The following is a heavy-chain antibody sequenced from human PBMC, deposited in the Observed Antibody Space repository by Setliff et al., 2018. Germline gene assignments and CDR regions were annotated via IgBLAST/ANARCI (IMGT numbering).Heavy chain of an antibody. J-gene: IGHJ5*01. CDR1: GYTFAGYY. Sequence: ASVKVSCKASGYTFAGYYMHWVRQAPGQGLEWMGWINPNSGGANYAQKFQGRVTMTRDTSISTGYMELSRLRSDDTAVYYCATLVRFCTRTACQKLAGDESWGQGTLVTVSS. D-gene: IGHD2-8*01. V-gene: IGHV1-2*02. CDR3: ATLVRFCTRTACQKLAGDES. CDR2: INPNSGGA.